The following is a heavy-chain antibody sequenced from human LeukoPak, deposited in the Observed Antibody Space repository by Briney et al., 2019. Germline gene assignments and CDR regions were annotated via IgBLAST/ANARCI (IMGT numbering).Heavy chain of an antibody. CDR3: ARVSDSGSYYPSFDY. CDR2: IYYSGST. CDR1: GGSISSYY. D-gene: IGHD1-26*01. Sequence: PSETLSLTCTVSGGSISSYYWSWIRQPPGKGLEWIGSIYYSGSTNYNPSLKSRVTISVDTSKNQFSLKLSSVTAADTAVYYCARVSDSGSYYPSFDYWGQGTLVTVSS. J-gene: IGHJ4*02. V-gene: IGHV4-59*01.